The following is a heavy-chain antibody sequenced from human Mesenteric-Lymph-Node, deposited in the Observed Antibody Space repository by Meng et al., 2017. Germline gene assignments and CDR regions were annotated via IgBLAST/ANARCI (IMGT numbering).Heavy chain of an antibody. V-gene: IGHV3-73*01. CDR3: GSGNYFDY. D-gene: IGHD1-26*01. Sequence: EVQLVDSGGGLVQPGGSRKLSCAASGFTFSGPAMHWVRQASGKGLEWVGRVRDKANNYATSYAESVKGRFTISRDDSRNTAYLQMDSLKTEDTAVYYCGSGNYFDYWGQGTLVTVSS. CDR2: VRDKANNYAT. J-gene: IGHJ4*02. CDR1: GFTFSGPA.